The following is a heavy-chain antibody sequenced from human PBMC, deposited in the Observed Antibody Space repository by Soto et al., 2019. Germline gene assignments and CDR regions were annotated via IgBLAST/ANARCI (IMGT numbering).Heavy chain of an antibody. V-gene: IGHV3-30*03. CDR2: ISYDGSNK. Sequence: VQLVESGGGLVKPGGTLRLSCAASGFTFSSYSMNWVRQAPGKGLEWVAVISYDGSNKYYADSVKGRFTISRDNSKNTLYLQMNSLRAEDTAVYYCAREIGYCSGGSCYKAGCFDYWGQGTLVTVSS. D-gene: IGHD2-15*01. CDR3: AREIGYCSGGSCYKAGCFDY. CDR1: GFTFSSYS. J-gene: IGHJ4*02.